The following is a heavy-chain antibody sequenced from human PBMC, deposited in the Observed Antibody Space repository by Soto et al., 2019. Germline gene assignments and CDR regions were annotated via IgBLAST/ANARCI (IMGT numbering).Heavy chain of an antibody. CDR2: FDPEDGET. CDR3: ATGRGRYGHPLHH. V-gene: IGHV1-24*01. J-gene: IGHJ5*02. Sequence: QVKLVQSGAEVKKPGASVKVSCKVSGYTLTELSMHWVRQAPGKGLERMGGFDPEDGETIYAQKFQGRVTMTEDTSTDEAYMELSSLRSEYTAVNYCATGRGRYGHPLHHWGQGTLVTVSS. D-gene: IGHD3-16*01. CDR1: GYTLTELS.